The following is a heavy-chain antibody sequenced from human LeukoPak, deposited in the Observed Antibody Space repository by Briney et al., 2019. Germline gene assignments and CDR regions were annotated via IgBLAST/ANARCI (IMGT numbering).Heavy chain of an antibody. CDR2: ISSSGSTI. J-gene: IGHJ3*02. CDR1: GFTFSDYY. D-gene: IGHD6-19*01. V-gene: IGHV3-11*01. Sequence: GGSLRLSCAASGFTFSDYYMSWIRQAPGKELEWVSYISSSGSTIYYADSVKGRFTISRDNAENSLYLQMNSLRAEDTAVYYCARSSGWYREEAFDIWGQGTMVTVSS. CDR3: ARSSGWYREEAFDI.